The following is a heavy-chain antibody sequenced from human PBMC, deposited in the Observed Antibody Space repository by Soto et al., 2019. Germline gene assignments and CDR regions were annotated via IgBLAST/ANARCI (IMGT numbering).Heavy chain of an antibody. J-gene: IGHJ4*02. V-gene: IGHV3-11*06. CDR2: ISGSRSYT. D-gene: IGHD6-19*01. Sequence: GGALRVSWSASAFTFGDHYRSWLGQAPGKGLEWVSYISGSRSYTHYADSVEGRFTLSRDNAKNSLYLQMNSLRAEDTAVYYCARRHSSGWYFAFWGQGTLVTVSS. CDR1: AFTFGDHY. CDR3: ARRHSSGWYFAF.